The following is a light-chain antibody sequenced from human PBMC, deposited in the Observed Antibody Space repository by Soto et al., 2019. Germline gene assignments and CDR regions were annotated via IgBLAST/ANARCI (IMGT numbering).Light chain of an antibody. V-gene: IGLV2-8*01. J-gene: IGLJ1*01. CDR2: EVN. CDR1: SSDVGGYNY. CDR3: SSYAGSSNV. Sequence: QSVLTQPPSASGCPGQSVAISCTGTSSDVGGYNYVSCYQQHPGKAPKLMIYEVNKRPSGVPDRFSGSKSGNTASLTVSGLQAEDEADYYCSSYAGSSNVFGTGTKVTVL.